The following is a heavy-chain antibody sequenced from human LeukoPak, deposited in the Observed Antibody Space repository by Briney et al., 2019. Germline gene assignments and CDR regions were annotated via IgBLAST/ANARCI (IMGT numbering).Heavy chain of an antibody. J-gene: IGHJ6*02. Sequence: PGRSLRLSCAASGFTFSSYAMHWVRQAPGKGLEWVAVISYDGSNKYYADSVKGRFTISRDNSKNTLYLQMNSLRAEDTAVYYCARDRKVPTISYYYGMDVWGQGTTVTVSS. CDR2: ISYDGSNK. CDR3: ARDRKVPTISYYYGMDV. D-gene: IGHD1-26*01. CDR1: GFTFSSYA. V-gene: IGHV3-30*14.